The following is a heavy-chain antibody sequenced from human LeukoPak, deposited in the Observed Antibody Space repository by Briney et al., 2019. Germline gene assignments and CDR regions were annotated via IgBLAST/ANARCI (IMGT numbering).Heavy chain of an antibody. CDR1: GFTFSSYE. CDR2: ISSSGSTI. Sequence: PGGSLRLSCAASGFTFSSYEMNWVRQAPGKGLEWVSYISSSGSTIYYADSVKGRFTISRDNAKNSLYLQMNSLRAEDTAVYYCAREGEASGYYYGDYWGQGTLVTVSS. CDR3: AREGEASGYYYGDY. D-gene: IGHD3-22*01. J-gene: IGHJ4*02. V-gene: IGHV3-48*03.